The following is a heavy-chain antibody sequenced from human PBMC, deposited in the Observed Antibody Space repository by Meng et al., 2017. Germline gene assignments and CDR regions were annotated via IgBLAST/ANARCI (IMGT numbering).Heavy chain of an antibody. CDR3: ARGPGIVVAEEGLAFDI. J-gene: IGHJ3*02. V-gene: IGHV1-18*01. CDR2: ISAYNGNT. D-gene: IGHD3-22*01. CDR1: GYTFTSYG. Sequence: SVKVSCKASGYTFTSYGISWVRQAPGQGLEWMGWISAYNGNTNYAQKLQGRVTMTTDTSTSTAYMEPRSLRSDDTAVYYCARGPGIVVAEEGLAFDIWGQGTMVTVSS.